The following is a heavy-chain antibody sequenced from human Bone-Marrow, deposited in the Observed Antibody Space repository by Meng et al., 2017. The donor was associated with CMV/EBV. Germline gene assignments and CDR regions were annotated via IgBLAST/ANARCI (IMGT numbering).Heavy chain of an antibody. Sequence: GESLKISCAASGFTFSSYGMHWVRQAPGKGLEWVAVIWYDGSNKYYADSVKGRFTISRDNSKNTLYLQMNSLRAEDTAVYYCAREGCSSTSCQTLLDYWGQGNLVPVSS. CDR3: AREGCSSTSCQTLLDY. J-gene: IGHJ4*02. CDR2: IWYDGSNK. D-gene: IGHD2-2*01. CDR1: GFTFSSYG. V-gene: IGHV3-33*01.